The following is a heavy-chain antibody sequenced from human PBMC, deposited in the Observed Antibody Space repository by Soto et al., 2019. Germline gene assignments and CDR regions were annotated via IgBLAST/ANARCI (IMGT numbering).Heavy chain of an antibody. CDR1: GGTFSSYA. V-gene: IGHV1-69*01. CDR2: IIPISETT. CDR3: ARSQGSSTSLEIYYYYYYGMDV. J-gene: IGHJ6*02. D-gene: IGHD2-2*01. Sequence: QVQLVQSGAEVKKPGSSVKVSCKASGGTFSSYAISWVRQAPGQGLEWMGGIIPISETTNYAQKFQGRVTITADESKSTAYMELSSLRSEDTAMYYCARSQGSSTSLEIYYYYYYGMDVWGQGTRVTVSS.